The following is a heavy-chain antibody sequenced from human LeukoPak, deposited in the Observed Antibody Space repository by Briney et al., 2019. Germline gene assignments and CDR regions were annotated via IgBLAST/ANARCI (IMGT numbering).Heavy chain of an antibody. D-gene: IGHD4-23*01. CDR2: IRSKAHNYAT. J-gene: IGHJ4*02. Sequence: GGSLRLSCATSGFTFSGCAIHWVRQASEKGLEWVGRIRSKAHNYATAYAASVKGRFTISRDDSKNTAYLQMNSLKTEDTAMYYCTSLQDAVVIPGRWGQGTLVTVSS. CDR3: TSLQDAVVIPGR. V-gene: IGHV3-73*01. CDR1: GFTFSGCA.